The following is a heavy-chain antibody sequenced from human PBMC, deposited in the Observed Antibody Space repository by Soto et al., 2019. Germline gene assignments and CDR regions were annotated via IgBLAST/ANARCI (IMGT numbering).Heavy chain of an antibody. D-gene: IGHD2-21*01. CDR3: VRGIASRL. CDR1: GFTFTSYW. J-gene: IGHJ6*04. Sequence: EVQVVESGGGLVQPGGSLRLSCAASGFTFTSYWMTWVRQAPGRGLEWVANINKDGSEKSYVDSVKGRFTISRDNAKSSLYLQMNRLRADATAVYYCVRGIASRLWGKGTTVIVSS. CDR2: INKDGSEK. V-gene: IGHV3-7*01.